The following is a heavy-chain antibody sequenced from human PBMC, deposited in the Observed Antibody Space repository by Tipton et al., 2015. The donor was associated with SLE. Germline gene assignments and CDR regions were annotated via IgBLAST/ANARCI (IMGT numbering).Heavy chain of an antibody. V-gene: IGHV4-59*11. CDR1: GGSISSQF. J-gene: IGHJ4*02. D-gene: IGHD2-8*02. CDR2: AYSRGGDNMRST. CDR3: ARDVGGYNTGWFPYYFDY. Sequence: TLSLTCTVFGGSISSQFWSWIRQPPGKGLEWLGYAYSRGGDNMRSTNYNPSLESRVTISVDTSKNQFSLNLSSVTAADTAVYYCARDVGGYNTGWFPYYFDYWGQGTLVTVSS.